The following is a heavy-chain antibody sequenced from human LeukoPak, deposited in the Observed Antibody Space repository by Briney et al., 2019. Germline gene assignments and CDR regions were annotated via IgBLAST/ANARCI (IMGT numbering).Heavy chain of an antibody. CDR3: ARRSSGSGTSYDY. V-gene: IGHV5-51*01. D-gene: IGHD3-10*01. J-gene: IGHJ4*02. CDR1: GYRLTSYW. CDR2: IYPGDSDT. Sequence: GESLKISCQGFGYRLTSYWIAWVRQMPGKGLESMGIIYPGDSDTRYSPSFQGQVTISADKSISTAYLQWIRLKAQDTAVYYCARRSSGSGTSYDYWGQGTLVTVSS.